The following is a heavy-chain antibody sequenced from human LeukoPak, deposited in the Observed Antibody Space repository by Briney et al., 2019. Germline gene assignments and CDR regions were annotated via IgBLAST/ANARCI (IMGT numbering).Heavy chain of an antibody. CDR2: INHSGST. J-gene: IGHJ6*03. Sequence: TSGTLSLTCAVSGGSISSSNWWSWVRQPPGKGLEWIGEINHSGSTNYNPSLKSRVTISVDTSKNQFSLKLSSVTAANTAVYYCWGGDICYYYIDVWGKGTTVTVSS. CDR3: WGGDICYYYIDV. D-gene: IGHD2-15*01. CDR1: GGSISSSNW. V-gene: IGHV4-4*02.